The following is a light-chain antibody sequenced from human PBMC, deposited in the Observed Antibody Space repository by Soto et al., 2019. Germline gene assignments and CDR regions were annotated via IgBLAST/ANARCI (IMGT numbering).Light chain of an antibody. V-gene: IGLV2-8*01. CDR1: SSDVGGYNY. CDR3: SSYAGSNNFV. CDR2: DVS. J-gene: IGLJ1*01. Sequence: QSVLPKPPSASGSPGQSVTVSCTGTSSDVGGYNYVSWYQHHPGKAPKLMIYDVSKRPSGVPDRFSGSKSGNTASLTVSGLQAEDEADYFCSSYAGSNNFVFGTGTQLTVL.